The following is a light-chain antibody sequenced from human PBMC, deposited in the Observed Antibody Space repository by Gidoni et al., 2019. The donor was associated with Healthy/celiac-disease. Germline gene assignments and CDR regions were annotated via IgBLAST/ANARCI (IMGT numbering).Light chain of an antibody. J-gene: IGKJ2*01. CDR1: QSVLYSSNNKNY. Sequence: DIVMTQSPDSLAVSLGESATINCKSSQSVLYSSNNKNYLAWYQQKPGQPPKLLIYWASTRESGVPDRVSGSGSGTDFTLTISSLQAEDVAVYYCQQYYSTLPYTFXQXTKLEIK. V-gene: IGKV4-1*01. CDR2: WAS. CDR3: QQYYSTLPYT.